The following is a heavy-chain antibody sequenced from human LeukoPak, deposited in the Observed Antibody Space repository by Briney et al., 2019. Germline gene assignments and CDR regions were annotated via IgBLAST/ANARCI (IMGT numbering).Heavy chain of an antibody. D-gene: IGHD5-12*01. J-gene: IGHJ4*02. CDR2: IYSGGAT. V-gene: IGHV3-66*01. CDR1: GFTVSTNY. CDR3: ARYDYGRSGFDY. Sequence: GGSLRLSCAASGFTVSTNYMSWVRQAPGKGLEWVSVIYSGGATYYADSVKGRFSISGDNSKNTLDLQMNSLRAEDTAVYYCARYDYGRSGFDYWGQGTLVTVSS.